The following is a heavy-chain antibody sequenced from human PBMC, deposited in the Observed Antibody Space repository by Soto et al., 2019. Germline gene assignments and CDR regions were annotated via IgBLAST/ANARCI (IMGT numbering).Heavy chain of an antibody. CDR3: ARVYCSTTSCHYYLDY. CDR1: GYTFTSFA. V-gene: IGHV1-3*01. CDR2: INAGNGYT. J-gene: IGHJ4*02. Sequence: QVQLVQSGAEVEKPGASVKVSCKASGYTFTSFAVHWVRQAPGQRLEWMGWINAGNGYTKYSENFQGRVTITRDTSANTAYMELSSLRSGDTAVYYCARVYCSTTSCHYYLDYWGQGTLVTVSS. D-gene: IGHD2-2*01.